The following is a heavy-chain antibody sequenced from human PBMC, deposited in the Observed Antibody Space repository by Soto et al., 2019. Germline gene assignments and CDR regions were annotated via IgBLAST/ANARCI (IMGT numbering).Heavy chain of an antibody. D-gene: IGHD3-22*01. Sequence: SETLSLTCSVSGGSISSSYYNWGWIRQPPEKGLEWIGSIYYNGSTYYNPSLKNRVTISVDTSKNQFSLKLSSMTAADTAVYYCARHVDYYDSSGYYKGRSAFDYWGQGTQVTVSS. CDR1: GGSISSSYYN. CDR2: IYYNGST. V-gene: IGHV4-39*01. J-gene: IGHJ4*02. CDR3: ARHVDYYDSSGYYKGRSAFDY.